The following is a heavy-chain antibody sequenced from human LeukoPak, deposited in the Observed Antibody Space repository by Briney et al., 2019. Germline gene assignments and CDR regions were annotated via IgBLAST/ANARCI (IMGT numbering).Heavy chain of an antibody. J-gene: IGHJ1*01. Sequence: SETLSLTCTVSGGSISSYYWSWIRQPPGKGLEWIGYIYYTGSTNYNPSLKSRATISVDTSKKQFSLKLSSVTAAETAVYYCAGGDLGYCSGGSCYSNAIYFQHWGQGTLVTVSS. D-gene: IGHD2-15*01. CDR3: AGGDLGYCSGGSCYSNAIYFQH. CDR2: IYYTGST. V-gene: IGHV4-59*08. CDR1: GGSISSYY.